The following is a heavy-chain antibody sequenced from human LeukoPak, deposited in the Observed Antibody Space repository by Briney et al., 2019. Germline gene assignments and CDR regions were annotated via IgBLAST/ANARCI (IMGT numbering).Heavy chain of an antibody. D-gene: IGHD3-10*01. CDR3: ARGGWYYGSGSSIQYFDY. Sequence: GGALRLSCAASGFTFSSYSMNWVRQAPGKGLEWVSYINSRSTTINYADSVKGRFTISRDNGKNSLYLQMNSLRAEDTAVYYCARGGWYYGSGSSIQYFDYWGQGTLVTVSS. CDR2: INSRSTTI. J-gene: IGHJ4*02. CDR1: GFTFSSYS. V-gene: IGHV3-48*01.